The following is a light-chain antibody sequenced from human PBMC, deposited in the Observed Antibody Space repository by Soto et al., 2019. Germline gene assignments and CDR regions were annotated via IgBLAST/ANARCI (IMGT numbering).Light chain of an antibody. CDR3: QQYNSYSWT. CDR1: QSISSW. J-gene: IGKJ1*01. Sequence: DIQMTQSRSTLSASVGDRVTITCRASQSISSWLAWYQQKPGKAPKLLIYKASSLESGVPSRFSGSGSGTAFTLTISSLQPDDFATYYCQQYNSYSWTFGQGTKVEIK. CDR2: KAS. V-gene: IGKV1-5*03.